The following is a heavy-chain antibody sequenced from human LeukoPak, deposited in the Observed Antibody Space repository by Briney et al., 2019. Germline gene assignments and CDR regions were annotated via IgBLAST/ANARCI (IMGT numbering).Heavy chain of an antibody. CDR1: GGSISSYY. J-gene: IGHJ4*02. CDR3: ARGSSPFDY. Sequence: SETLSLTCTVSGGSISSYYWSWIRQPPGRGLEWIGSLFYSGNTNYNPSLKSRVTISLDTSKNQVSLKLSSVTAADTAVYYCARGSSPFDYWGQGTLVTVSS. CDR2: LFYSGNT. V-gene: IGHV4-59*08.